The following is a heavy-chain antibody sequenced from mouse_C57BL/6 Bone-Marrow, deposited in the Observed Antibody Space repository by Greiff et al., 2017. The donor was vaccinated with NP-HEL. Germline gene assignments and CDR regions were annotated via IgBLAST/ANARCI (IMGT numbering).Heavy chain of an antibody. J-gene: IGHJ2*01. V-gene: IGHV1-50*01. Sequence: QVQLQQPGAELVKPGASVKLSCKASGYTFTSYWMQWVKQRPGQGLEWIGEIDPSDSYTNYNQKFKGKATLTVDTSSSTAYMQLSSLTSEDSAVYYCARVRIMPRSYYYGSSRHFDYWGQGTTLTVSS. CDR3: ARVRIMPRSYYYGSSRHFDY. CDR1: GYTFTSYW. CDR2: IDPSDSYT. D-gene: IGHD1-1*01.